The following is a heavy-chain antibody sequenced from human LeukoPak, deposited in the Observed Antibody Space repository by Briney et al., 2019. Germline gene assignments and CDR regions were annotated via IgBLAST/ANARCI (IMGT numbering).Heavy chain of an antibody. CDR1: GFTFSSYS. CDR2: ISSSSSYI. D-gene: IGHD3-10*01. J-gene: IGHJ4*02. Sequence: GGSLRLSCAASGFTFSSYSMNWVRQAPGKGLEWVSSISSSSSYIYYADSVKGRFTISRDNAKNSLYLQMNSLRAEDTAVYYCARDSSETVLLWFGEFTFFDYWGQGTLVTVSS. V-gene: IGHV3-21*01. CDR3: ARDSSETVLLWFGEFTFFDY.